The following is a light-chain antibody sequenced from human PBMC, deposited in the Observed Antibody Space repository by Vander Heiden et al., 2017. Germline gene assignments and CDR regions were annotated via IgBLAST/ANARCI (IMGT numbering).Light chain of an antibody. J-gene: IGKJ1*01. V-gene: IGKV3-15*01. Sequence: EIVMTQSPATLSVSPGERATLSCRASQSVSSNLAWNQQKPGQAPRLLIYGASTRATGIPARFSGSGSGTEFTLTISSLQSEDFAVYYCQQHNNWPLRTFGQGTKVEIK. CDR3: QQHNNWPLRT. CDR2: GAS. CDR1: QSVSSN.